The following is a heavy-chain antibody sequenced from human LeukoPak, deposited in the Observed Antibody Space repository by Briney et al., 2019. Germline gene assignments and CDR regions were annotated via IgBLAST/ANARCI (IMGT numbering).Heavy chain of an antibody. J-gene: IGHJ4*02. CDR3: ARHGVAARPPYFDY. D-gene: IGHD6-6*01. V-gene: IGHV4-39*01. CDR2: IYYSGST. CDR1: GGSISSSSYY. Sequence: SETLSLTCTVSGGSISSSSYYWGWIRQPPGKGLEWIGSIYYSGSTYYNPSLKSRVTISVDTSMHQFSLKLRSVAAADTAVYYCARHGVAARPPYFDYWGQGTLVTVSS.